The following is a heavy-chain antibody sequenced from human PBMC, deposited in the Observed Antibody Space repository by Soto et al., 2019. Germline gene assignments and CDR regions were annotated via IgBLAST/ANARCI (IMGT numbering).Heavy chain of an antibody. V-gene: IGHV4-31*11. CDR1: GGSFREYY. D-gene: IGHD6-13*01. CDR2: IYYSGST. Sequence: PSETLSLTCAVNGGSFREYYWSWLRQHPGKGLEWIGYIYYSGSTYYNPSLKSRVTISVDTSKNQFSLKLSSVTAADTAVYYCAREVAAAGKSQDGTADYWGQGTLVTVSS. J-gene: IGHJ4*02. CDR3: AREVAAAGKSQDGTADY.